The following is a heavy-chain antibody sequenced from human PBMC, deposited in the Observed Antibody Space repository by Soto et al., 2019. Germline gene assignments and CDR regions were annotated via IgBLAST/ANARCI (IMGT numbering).Heavy chain of an antibody. J-gene: IGHJ4*02. CDR1: GDSINTPHYY. CDR2: IYYSGST. CDR3: ARKGGEGYYFDY. D-gene: IGHD2-21*01. V-gene: IGHV4-30-4*02. Sequence: SETLSLTCTVSGDSINTPHYYWSWIRQSPGKGLEWIGYIYYSGSTYYNPSLKSRVIISEDTPKNQFSLKLSSVTAADTAVYYCARKGGEGYYFDYWGQGTLVTVSS.